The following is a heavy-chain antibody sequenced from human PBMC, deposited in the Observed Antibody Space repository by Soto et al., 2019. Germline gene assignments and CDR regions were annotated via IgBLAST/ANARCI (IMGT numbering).Heavy chain of an antibody. CDR2: TWYDGSNK. D-gene: IGHD3-3*01. CDR1: GFTFSSYG. Sequence: QVQLVESGGVVVQPGRSLRLSCAASGFTFSSYGMHWVRQSPGKGLEWVAVTWYDGSNKYYADSVKGRFTISRDNSQKPLYRQMNSLRAADTAVYYCARDEWKDFDYWGQGTLVTFSS. J-gene: IGHJ4*02. CDR3: ARDEWKDFDY. V-gene: IGHV3-33*01.